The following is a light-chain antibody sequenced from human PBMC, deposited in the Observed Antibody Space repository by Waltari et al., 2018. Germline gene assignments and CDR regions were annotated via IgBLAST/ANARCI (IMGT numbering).Light chain of an antibody. CDR3: SSYAGSSTLGV. V-gene: IGLV2-14*03. CDR1: SSDVGDYNY. CDR2: DVS. Sequence: QSALTQPASVSGSPGQSITISCTGLSSDVGDYNYVSWYQQHPGRAPKLIIYDVSNRPSGVSNRFSGSKSGNTASLTISGLQAEDEADYYCSSYAGSSTLGVFGGGTKLTVL. J-gene: IGLJ2*01.